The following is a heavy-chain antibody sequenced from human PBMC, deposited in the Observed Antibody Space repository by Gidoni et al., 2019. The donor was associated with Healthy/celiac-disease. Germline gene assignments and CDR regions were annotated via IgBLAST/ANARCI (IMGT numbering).Heavy chain of an antibody. CDR3: TTGALVTRSLYYYGMDV. V-gene: IGHV3-15*07. D-gene: IGHD2-21*02. CDR1: GFTFSNAW. CDR2: IKSKTDGGTT. J-gene: IGHJ6*02. Sequence: EVQLVESGGGLVKPGGSLRLSCAASGFTFSNAWMNWVRQAPGKGLEWVGRIKSKTDGGTTDYAAPVKGRFTISRDDSKNTLYLQMNSLKTEDTAVYYCTTGALVTRSLYYYGMDVWGQGTTVTVSS.